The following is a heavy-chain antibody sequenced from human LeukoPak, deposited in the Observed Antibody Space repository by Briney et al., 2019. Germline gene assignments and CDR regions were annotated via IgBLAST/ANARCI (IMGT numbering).Heavy chain of an antibody. J-gene: IGHJ4*02. CDR2: ISSSSSTI. CDR1: GFTFSSYA. CDR3: ARDPPRGTYDY. V-gene: IGHV3-48*01. Sequence: GGSLRLSCAASGFTFSSYAMHWVRQAPGKGLEWVSYISSSSSTIYYADSVKGRFTISRDNAKNSLYLQMNSLRAEDTAVYYCARDPPRGTYDYWGQGTLVTVSS.